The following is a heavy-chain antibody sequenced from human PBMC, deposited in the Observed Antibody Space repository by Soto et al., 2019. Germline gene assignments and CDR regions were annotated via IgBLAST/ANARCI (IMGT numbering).Heavy chain of an antibody. V-gene: IGHV1-8*01. CDR2: MNPDNDNT. D-gene: IGHD3-16*01. Sequence: WASVKVSCKASGYTFTSYDINWVRQVSGQGLEWMGWMNPDNDNTGYAQKFQARVTMTRNTSISTAYMELSSLTSEDTGVYYCARGHRHSGIYTGEFWGQGTLVTVSS. CDR1: GYTFTSYD. J-gene: IGHJ4*02. CDR3: ARGHRHSGIYTGEF.